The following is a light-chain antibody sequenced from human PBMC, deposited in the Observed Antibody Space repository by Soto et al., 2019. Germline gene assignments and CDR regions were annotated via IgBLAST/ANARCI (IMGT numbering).Light chain of an antibody. Sequence: EIVLTQSPGTLSFSPGERATLSCRASQSVSSSYLAWYQQKPGQAPRLLIYGASSRATGIPDRFSGSGSGTDFTLTISSLEPEDFAVYYCQQYGSSPETFGQGTKV. V-gene: IGKV3-20*01. CDR2: GAS. CDR3: QQYGSSPET. CDR1: QSVSSSY. J-gene: IGKJ1*01.